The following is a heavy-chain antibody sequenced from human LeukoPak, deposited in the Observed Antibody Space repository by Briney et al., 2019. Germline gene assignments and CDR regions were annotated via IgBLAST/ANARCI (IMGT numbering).Heavy chain of an antibody. CDR2: ISWNSGSI. Sequence: GGSLRLSCAASGFTFDDYAMHWVRQAPGKGLEWVSGISWNSGSIGYADSVKGRFTISRDNAKNSLYLQMNSLRAEDTALYYCARTYDFWSGRYFDHWGQGTLVTVSS. CDR3: ARTYDFWSGRYFDH. D-gene: IGHD3-3*01. J-gene: IGHJ4*02. V-gene: IGHV3-9*01. CDR1: GFTFDDYA.